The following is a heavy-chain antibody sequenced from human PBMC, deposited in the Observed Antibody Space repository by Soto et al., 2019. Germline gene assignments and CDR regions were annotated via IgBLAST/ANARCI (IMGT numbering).Heavy chain of an antibody. CDR2: VSPSGGTI. J-gene: IGHJ4*02. D-gene: IGHD1-7*01. CDR1: GFAFSTYA. CDR3: XXXXXXXXXXXGELEH. Sequence: DVQVLESGGGLVQPGGSLRLSCAASGFAFSTYAMTWVRXXXGKGLEWVSVVSPSGGTIHYADSVKGRFSISRENSNNTLXXXXXXXXXXXXXXXXXXXXXXXXXXXXGELEHWGQGTLVTVSS. V-gene: IGHV3-23*01.